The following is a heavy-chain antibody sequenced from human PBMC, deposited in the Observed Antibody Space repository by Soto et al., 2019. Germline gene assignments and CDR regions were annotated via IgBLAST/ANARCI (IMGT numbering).Heavy chain of an antibody. Sequence: ASVKVSCKASGYTFTSYAMNWVRQAPGQRLEWMGWINAGNGNTKYSQKFQGRVTITSDTSASTAYMELSSLRSEDTAVYYCAREGITGTTKRPLDYYYYGMDVWGQGTTVTVSS. D-gene: IGHD1-20*01. J-gene: IGHJ6*02. V-gene: IGHV1-3*01. CDR3: AREGITGTTKRPLDYYYYGMDV. CDR2: INAGNGNT. CDR1: GYTFTSYA.